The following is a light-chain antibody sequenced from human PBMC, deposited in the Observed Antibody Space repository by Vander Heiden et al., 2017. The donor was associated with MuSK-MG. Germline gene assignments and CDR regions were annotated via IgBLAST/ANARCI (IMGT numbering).Light chain of an antibody. J-gene: IGKJ2*01. CDR2: DVF. CDR3: MQGLQVPYT. Sequence: DIVMTQTPLSLSVTPGQPASISCDSSQSLQQSDGKTYLYWYLQKPGQPPQLLIHDVFNRLSGVPDRFSGSGSGTDFTLRISRVEAEDVGVYYCMQGLQVPYTFGQGTKLEI. V-gene: IGKV2D-29*01. CDR1: QSLQQSDGKTY.